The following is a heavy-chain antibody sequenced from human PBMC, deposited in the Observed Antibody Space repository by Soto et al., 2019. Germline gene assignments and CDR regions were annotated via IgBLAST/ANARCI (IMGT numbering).Heavy chain of an antibody. V-gene: IGHV4-4*02. CDR3: ARASGAGTYQGFDY. CDR2: VHHSGST. J-gene: IGHJ4*02. D-gene: IGHD1-26*01. CDR1: GGSVSTNNW. Sequence: QVHLQESGPGLVKPSGTLSLTCAVSGGSVSTNNWWHWVRQPPGKELEWIGEVHHSGSTNYRPSLKSRVTMSIDQFKNEISLSLSSVTAADTAVYYCARASGAGTYQGFDYWGQGSLVTVSS.